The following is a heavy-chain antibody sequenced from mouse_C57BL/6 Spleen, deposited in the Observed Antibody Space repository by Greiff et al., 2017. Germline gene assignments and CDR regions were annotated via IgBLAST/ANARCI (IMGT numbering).Heavy chain of an antibody. Sequence: QVQLQQPGAELVRPGSSVKLSCKASGYTFTSYWMHWVKQRPIQGLEWIGNIDPSDSETHYNQKFKDKATLTVDKSSSTAYMQLSSLTSEDSAVYCCARDYGYLYAMDYWGQGTSVTVSS. CDR3: ARDYGYLYAMDY. D-gene: IGHD2-2*01. J-gene: IGHJ4*01. CDR1: GYTFTSYW. V-gene: IGHV1-52*01. CDR2: IDPSDSET.